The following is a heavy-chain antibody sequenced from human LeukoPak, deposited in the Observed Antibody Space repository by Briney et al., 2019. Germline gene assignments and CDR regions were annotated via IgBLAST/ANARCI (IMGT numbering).Heavy chain of an antibody. V-gene: IGHV3-30*18. Sequence: PGGSLRLSCAASGFTFSSYGMHWVRQAPGKGLEWVAVISYDGSNKYYADSVKGRFTISRDNSKNTLYLQMNSLRAEDTAVYYCAKATWYSSGWVDYWGQGTLVTVSS. CDR2: ISYDGSNK. D-gene: IGHD6-19*01. CDR3: AKATWYSSGWVDY. CDR1: GFTFSSYG. J-gene: IGHJ4*02.